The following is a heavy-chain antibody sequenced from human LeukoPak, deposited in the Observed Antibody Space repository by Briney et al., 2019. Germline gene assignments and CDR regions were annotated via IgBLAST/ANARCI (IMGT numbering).Heavy chain of an antibody. CDR3: ATRYSSDLSPNWFDP. Sequence: PSETLSLTCAVSGGSISSSNWWSWVRQPPGKGLEWIGEIYHSGSTNYNPSLKSRVTISVDKSKNQFSLKLSSVTAADTAVYYCATRYSSDLSPNWFDPWGQGTLVTVSS. CDR1: GGSISSSNW. D-gene: IGHD6-25*01. CDR2: IYHSGST. J-gene: IGHJ5*02. V-gene: IGHV4-4*02.